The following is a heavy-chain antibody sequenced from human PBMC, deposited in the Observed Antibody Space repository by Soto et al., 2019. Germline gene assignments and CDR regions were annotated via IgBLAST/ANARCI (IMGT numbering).Heavy chain of an antibody. CDR3: ARAGGAGTTTTYLPVAKSWLHP. D-gene: IGHD6-13*01. Sequence: GASVKVSCKASGYTFTSYGISWVRQAPGQGLEWMGWISAYNGNTNYAQKLQGRVTMTTDTSTRPPYTELRSLRSDDTAVDSCARAGGAGTTTTYLPVAKSWLHPWGQETLVTFSS. V-gene: IGHV1-18*01. J-gene: IGHJ5*02. CDR2: ISAYNGNT. CDR1: GYTFTSYG.